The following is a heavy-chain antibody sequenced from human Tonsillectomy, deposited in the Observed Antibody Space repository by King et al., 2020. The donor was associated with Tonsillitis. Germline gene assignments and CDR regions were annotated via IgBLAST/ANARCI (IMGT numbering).Heavy chain of an antibody. CDR3: ARQHYYDTSLDY. CDR1: GGSFSSYY. J-gene: IGHJ4*02. D-gene: IGHD3-22*01. CDR2: IYYSGAT. Sequence: QLQESGPGLVKPSETLSLTCTVSGGSFSSYYWSWIRQPPGKGLEWIGYIYYSGATNYNPSLRSRVTISVDTSKNQFSLKLSSVNAADTAIYYWARQHYYDTSLDYWGQGTLVTVSS. V-gene: IGHV4-59*01.